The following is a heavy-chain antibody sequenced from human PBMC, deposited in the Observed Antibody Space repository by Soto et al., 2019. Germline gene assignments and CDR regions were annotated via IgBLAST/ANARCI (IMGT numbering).Heavy chain of an antibody. CDR1: GFSVSTNY. D-gene: IGHD1-26*01. CDR2: TFTGGST. V-gene: IGHV3-53*02. J-gene: IGHJ6*02. CDR3: AKKPPSSIQEWAFGIDV. Sequence: EVQLVETGGGLIQPGGSLRLSCLASGFSVSTNYIIWVRQPPGKGLEWVSTTFTGGSTHYADSVKGRFSISRDNSKNTVYLQMNNLRVEETAQYYCAKKPPSSIQEWAFGIDVWGQGTTVSVSS.